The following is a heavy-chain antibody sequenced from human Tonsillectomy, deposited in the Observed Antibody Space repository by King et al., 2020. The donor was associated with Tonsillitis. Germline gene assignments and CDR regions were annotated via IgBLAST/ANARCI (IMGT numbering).Heavy chain of an antibody. Sequence: VQLVESGGGLVQPGRSLRLSCAASGFTFDDYAMHWVRQAPGKGLEWVSGISWNGGSRGYADSVKGRFTISRDSAKNFLYLQMNSLRAEDTALYYCATDGSADFYYGMDVWGQGTAVTVSS. V-gene: IGHV3-9*01. D-gene: IGHD1-26*01. CDR1: GFTFDDYA. CDR2: ISWNGGSR. J-gene: IGHJ6*02. CDR3: ATDGSADFYYGMDV.